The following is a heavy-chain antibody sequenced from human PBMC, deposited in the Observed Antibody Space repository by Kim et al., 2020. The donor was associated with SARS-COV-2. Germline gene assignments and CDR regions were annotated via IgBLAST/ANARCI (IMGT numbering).Heavy chain of an antibody. D-gene: IGHD3-16*01. Sequence: GGSLRLSCAASGFTVSSNALNWVRQAPGKGLEWVSVIFDYYNTYYADSVKGRFTISTDNSKNTLYLQMNSLTAEDTAVYYCARDPLGGGGDFDLWCRGTL. CDR1: GFTVSSNA. CDR3: ARDPLGGGGDFDL. CDR2: IFDYYNT. J-gene: IGHJ2*01. V-gene: IGHV3-53*01.